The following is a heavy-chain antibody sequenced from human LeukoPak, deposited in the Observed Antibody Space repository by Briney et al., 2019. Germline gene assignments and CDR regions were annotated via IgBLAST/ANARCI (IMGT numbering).Heavy chain of an antibody. CDR1: GCTFTSYG. J-gene: IGHJ5*02. CDR3: ARDTLSRITIFGVVMDRFDP. CDR2: ISAYNGNT. Sequence: ASVQVSCKAAGCTFTSYGISWVRQAPGQGLEWMGWISAYNGNTNYAQKLQGRVTMTTDTSTSTAYMELRSLRSDDTAVYYCARDTLSRITIFGVVMDRFDPWGQGTLVTVSS. D-gene: IGHD3-3*01. V-gene: IGHV1-18*01.